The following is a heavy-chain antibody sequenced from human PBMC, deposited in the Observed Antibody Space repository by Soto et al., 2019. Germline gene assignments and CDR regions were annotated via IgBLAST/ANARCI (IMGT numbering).Heavy chain of an antibody. J-gene: IGHJ5*02. CDR3: ARAKAPLYSSSWYWFDP. Sequence: SQTLSLTCTVSGGSMSSYYWSWIRQPPGNGLEWIGYIYYNVNTNYNPSLKSRVTISVDTSKNQFSLKLSSVTAADTAVYYCARAKAPLYSSSWYWFDPWGHRTLVTVSS. CDR2: IYYNVNT. D-gene: IGHD6-13*01. CDR1: GGSMSSYY. V-gene: IGHV4-59*08.